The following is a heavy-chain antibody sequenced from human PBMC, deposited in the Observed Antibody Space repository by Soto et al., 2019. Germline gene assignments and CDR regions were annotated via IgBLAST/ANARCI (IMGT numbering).Heavy chain of an antibody. D-gene: IGHD5-12*01. V-gene: IGHV4-30-4*01. CDR3: ARGPRKFTGYDYPRFDF. CDR2: ISFTGIT. J-gene: IGHJ4*02. CDR1: GDSIGSDYGY. Sequence: SETLSLTCTVSGDSIGSDYGYWTWIRQPPGTGLEWMGYISFTGITYYNPSLKSRLTISVDTSENQFSLRLTSVTAADTAVYYCARGPRKFTGYDYPRFDFWGRGVLVTVSS.